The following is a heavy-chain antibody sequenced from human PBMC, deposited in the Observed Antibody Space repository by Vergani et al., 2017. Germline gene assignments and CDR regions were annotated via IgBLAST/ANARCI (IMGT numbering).Heavy chain of an antibody. CDR3: ATKSCGTPGCQIGYFRE. CDR2: ISYDGTQK. CDR1: GFTSSYYG. D-gene: IGHD1-1*01. V-gene: IGHV3-30*03. J-gene: IGHJ1*01. Sequence: QVQLVESGGGVVQPGRSLRLSCVVSGFTSSYYGMHWVRQAPGKGREWVAVISYDGTQKYYADSVKGRFTISRDNSKSTLYLQMNSLRTEDTAVYYCATKSCGTPGCQIGYFREWGQGTLVTVSS.